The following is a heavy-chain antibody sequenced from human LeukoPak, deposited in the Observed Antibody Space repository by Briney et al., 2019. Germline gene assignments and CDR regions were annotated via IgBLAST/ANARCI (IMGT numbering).Heavy chain of an antibody. Sequence: ASVKVSCKASGYTFTSYAMNWVRQAPGQGLEWMAWINTNTGNPTYAQGFTGRFVFSLDTSVSTAYLQISSLKAEDTAVYYCARGGEVGYCSSTSCVAIDFDYWGQGTLVTVSS. CDR3: ARGGEVGYCSSTSCVAIDFDY. CDR2: INTNTGNP. V-gene: IGHV7-4-1*02. CDR1: GYTFTSYA. D-gene: IGHD2-2*03. J-gene: IGHJ4*02.